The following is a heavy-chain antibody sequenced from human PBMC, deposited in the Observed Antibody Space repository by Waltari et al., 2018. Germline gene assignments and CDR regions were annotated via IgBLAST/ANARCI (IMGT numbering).Heavy chain of an antibody. D-gene: IGHD3-22*01. CDR3: AGGGGPRTVVALTFDL. Sequence: QVQLVQSGAEVKKPGASVKVSCKASGYTFTNFGINWVRQAPGQGLEWMGWISPYNGNADDEQKLQGRVTMTTDTSTKTAFLELRSLRSDDTAVYYCAGGGGPRTVVALTFDLWGQGTLVTVSS. J-gene: IGHJ4*02. CDR1: GYTFTNFG. V-gene: IGHV1-18*01. CDR2: ISPYNGNA.